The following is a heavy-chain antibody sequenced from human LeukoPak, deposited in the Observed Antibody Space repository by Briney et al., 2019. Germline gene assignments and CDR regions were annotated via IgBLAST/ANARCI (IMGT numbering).Heavy chain of an antibody. D-gene: IGHD5-18*01. CDR3: ARGDTAMGPYYMDV. J-gene: IGHJ6*03. CDR2: ISSSSSYI. Sequence: GGSLRLPCAASGFTFSSYSMNWVRQAPGKGLEWVSSISSSSSYIYYADSVKGRFTISRGNAKNSLYLQMNSLRAEDTAVYYCARGDTAMGPYYMDVWGKGTTVTVSS. CDR1: GFTFSSYS. V-gene: IGHV3-21*01.